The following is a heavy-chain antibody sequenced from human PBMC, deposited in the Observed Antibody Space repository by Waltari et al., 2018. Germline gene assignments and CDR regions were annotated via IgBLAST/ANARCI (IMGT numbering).Heavy chain of an antibody. CDR1: GFTVSSNN. CDR2: IYSGGTT. V-gene: IGHV3-53*01. Sequence: EVQLVESGGGLIQPGGSLRLSCAASGFTVSSNNMNWVRQAPGKGLGWVSVIYSGGTTYYADSVKGRFTISRDNSKNTLYLQMNRLTAEDTAVYYCARATYSYGSGSYPFDYWGQGTLVTVSS. D-gene: IGHD3-10*01. CDR3: ARATYSYGSGSYPFDY. J-gene: IGHJ4*02.